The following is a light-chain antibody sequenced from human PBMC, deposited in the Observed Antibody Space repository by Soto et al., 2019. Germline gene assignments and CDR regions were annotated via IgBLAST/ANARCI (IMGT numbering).Light chain of an antibody. CDR3: SSYVGSNIL. CDR1: SSDVGGYNY. CDR2: EVN. V-gene: IGLV2-8*01. Sequence: QSALTQPPSASGSPGQSVTISCTGTSSDVGGYNYVSWYQQHPGKAPKLMIYEVNKRPSGVPDRFSASKSGNTASLTVSGLQAEDEADYYCSSYVGSNILFGTGTKVTVL. J-gene: IGLJ1*01.